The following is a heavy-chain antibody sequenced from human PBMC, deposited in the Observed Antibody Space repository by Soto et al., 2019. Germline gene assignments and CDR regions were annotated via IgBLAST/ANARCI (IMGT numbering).Heavy chain of an antibody. J-gene: IGHJ4*02. D-gene: IGHD2-15*01. CDR1: GFTFSVSA. Sequence: DVQLVESGGGLVKPGGSLRLSCEASGFTFSVSAMNWVRQAPGKGLEWVSSINGGSTSVHYADSVKGRFTISRDNANNSLSLQLNILRVEDTAVYYCARGGGSLNYWGQGTLVSVSS. V-gene: IGHV3-21*02. CDR3: ARGGGSLNY. CDR2: INGGSTSV.